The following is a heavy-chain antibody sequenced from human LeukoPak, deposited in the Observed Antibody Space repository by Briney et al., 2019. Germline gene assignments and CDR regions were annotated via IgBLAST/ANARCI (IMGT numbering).Heavy chain of an antibody. CDR2: IIPIFGTA. V-gene: IGHV1-69*13. D-gene: IGHD3-3*01. Sequence: ASVKVSCKASGGTFSSYAISWVRQAPGQGLEWMGGIIPIFGTANYVQKFQGRVTITADESTSTAYMELSSLRSEDTAVYYCATQITIFGVVARFDPWGQGTLVTVSS. CDR1: GGTFSSYA. J-gene: IGHJ5*02. CDR3: ATQITIFGVVARFDP.